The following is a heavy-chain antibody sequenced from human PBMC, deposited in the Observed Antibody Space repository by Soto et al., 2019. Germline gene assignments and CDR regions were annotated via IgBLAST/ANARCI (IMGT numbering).Heavy chain of an antibody. Sequence: EVQLLESGGGLVQPGGSLRLSCAASGFTFSSYAMSWVRQAPGKGLEWVSAISGSGGSTYYAYSVKGRFTISRDNSKNTLYLQMNSLRAEDTAVYYCAKAHKPEYSSSSFYFDYWGQGTLVTVSS. V-gene: IGHV3-23*01. D-gene: IGHD6-6*01. CDR2: ISGSGGST. CDR3: AKAHKPEYSSSSFYFDY. CDR1: GFTFSSYA. J-gene: IGHJ4*02.